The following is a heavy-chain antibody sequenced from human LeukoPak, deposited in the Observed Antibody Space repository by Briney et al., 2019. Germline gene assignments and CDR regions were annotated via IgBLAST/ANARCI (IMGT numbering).Heavy chain of an antibody. CDR3: ARSPALSSRKVGFYFDY. J-gene: IGHJ4*02. CDR2: IYYSGST. CDR1: GGSISSSSYY. V-gene: IGHV4-39*01. D-gene: IGHD1-14*01. Sequence: KTSETLSLTCTVSGGSISSSSYYWGWIRQPPGKGLEWIGSIYYSGSTYYNPSLKSRVTISVDTSKNQFSLKLSSVTAADTAVYYCARSPALSSRKVGFYFDYWGQGTLVTVSS.